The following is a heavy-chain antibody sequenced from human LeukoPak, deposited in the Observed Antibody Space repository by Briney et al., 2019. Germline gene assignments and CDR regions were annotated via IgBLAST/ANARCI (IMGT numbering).Heavy chain of an antibody. CDR1: GFTFSSYS. CDR2: ISSSSSYI. J-gene: IGHJ6*03. D-gene: IGHD3-3*01. V-gene: IGHV3-21*01. Sequence: TGGSLRLSCAASGFTFSSYSMNWVRQAPGKGLEWVSSISSSSSYIYYADSVKGRFTISRDNAKNSLYLQMNSLRAEDTAVYYCARDEPLPDYDFWSGVVYYYYMDVWGKGTTVTVSS. CDR3: ARDEPLPDYDFWSGVVYYYYMDV.